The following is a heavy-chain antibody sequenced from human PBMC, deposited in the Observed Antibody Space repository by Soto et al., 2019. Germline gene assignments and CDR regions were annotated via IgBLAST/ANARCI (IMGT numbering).Heavy chain of an antibody. D-gene: IGHD3-3*01. CDR2: INHSGST. V-gene: IGHV4-34*01. Sequence: SETLSLTCAVYGGSFSGYYWSWIRQPPGKGLEWIGEINHSGSTNYNPSLKSRVTISVDTSKNQFSLKLSSVTAADTAVYYCARGPFPSPYYDFWSGRRLDAFDIWGQGTMVTVSS. CDR3: ARGPFPSPYYDFWSGRRLDAFDI. J-gene: IGHJ3*02. CDR1: GGSFSGYY.